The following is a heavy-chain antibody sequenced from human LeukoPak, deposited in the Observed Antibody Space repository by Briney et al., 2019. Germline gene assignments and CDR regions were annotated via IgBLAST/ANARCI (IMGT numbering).Heavy chain of an antibody. V-gene: IGHV4-59*11. D-gene: IGHD6-13*01. J-gene: IGHJ4*02. CDR3: ARILSPGYSSSWYPTLDY. Sequence: ASETLSLTCTVSGGSISSHYWSWIRQPPGKGLEWIGYIYYSGSTNYNPSLKSRVAISVDTSKNQFSLKLSSVTAADTAVYYCARILSPGYSSSWYPTLDYWGQGTLVTVSS. CDR1: GGSISSHY. CDR2: IYYSGST.